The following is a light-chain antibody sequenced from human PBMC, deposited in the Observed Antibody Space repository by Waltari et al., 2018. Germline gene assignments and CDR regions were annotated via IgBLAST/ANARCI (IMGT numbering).Light chain of an antibody. CDR3: QKYSSSPFT. CDR2: GAS. V-gene: IGKV3-20*01. CDR1: QSVSSY. J-gene: IGKJ3*01. Sequence: VILTQSPATLSLSPGERATLSCRASQSVSSYLSWYQQKPGQAPRILIYGASSRATGIPDRFSGSGSGTEFTLTISSLEPEDFAVYYCQKYSSSPFTFGPGTKLDIK.